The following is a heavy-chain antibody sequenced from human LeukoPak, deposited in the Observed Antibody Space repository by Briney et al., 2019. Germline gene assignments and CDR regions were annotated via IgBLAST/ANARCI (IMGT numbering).Heavy chain of an antibody. V-gene: IGHV3-23*01. CDR2: ISGSGGST. CDR1: GFTFSSHA. Sequence: GGSLRLSCAASGFTFSSHAMSWVRQAPGKGLEWVSAISGSGGSTYYADSVKGRFTISRDNSKNTLYLQMNSLRAEDTAVYYCAKGSTSSGYTSYYFDYWGQGTLVTVSS. J-gene: IGHJ4*02. D-gene: IGHD3-22*01. CDR3: AKGSTSSGYTSYYFDY.